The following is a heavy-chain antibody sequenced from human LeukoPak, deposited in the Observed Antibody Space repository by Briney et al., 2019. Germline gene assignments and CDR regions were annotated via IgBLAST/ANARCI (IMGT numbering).Heavy chain of an antibody. Sequence: ASVKVSCKVSGYTLTELSMHWVRQAPGKGLEWMGGFDPEDGETIYAQKFQGRVTMTTDTSTSTAYMELRSLRSDDTAVYYCARGSLAFDLWGRGTLVTVSS. CDR2: FDPEDGET. CDR3: ARGSLAFDL. J-gene: IGHJ2*01. CDR1: GYTLTELS. V-gene: IGHV1-24*01.